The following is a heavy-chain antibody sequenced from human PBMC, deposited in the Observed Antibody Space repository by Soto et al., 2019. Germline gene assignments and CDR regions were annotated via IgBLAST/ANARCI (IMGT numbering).Heavy chain of an antibody. CDR1: GSPISSYY. CDR2: IYYTGTT. J-gene: IGHJ4*01. D-gene: IGHD3-22*01. CDR3: ARLGDYYQAFDY. Sequence: PSETLSLTCNVSGSPISSYYWSWFRQPPGQGLEWVGYIYYTGTTTYNPSLRSRVAISVDASKSQFSLDLRSVTAADTAVYYCARLGDYYQAFDYRGHGALVTVSS. V-gene: IGHV4-59*08.